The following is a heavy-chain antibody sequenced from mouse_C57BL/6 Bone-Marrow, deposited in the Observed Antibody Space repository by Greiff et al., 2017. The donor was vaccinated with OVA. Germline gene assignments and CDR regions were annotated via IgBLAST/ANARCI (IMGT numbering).Heavy chain of an antibody. CDR3: ARDTMITSAWFAY. V-gene: IGHV5-4*01. D-gene: IGHD2-4*01. CDR2: ISDGGSYT. Sequence: EVKVVESGGGLVKPGGSLKLSCAASGFTFSSYAMSWVRQTPEKRLEWVATISDGGSYTYYPDNVKGRFTISRDNAKNNLYLQMSHLKSEDTAMYYCARDTMITSAWFAYWGQGTLVTVSA. J-gene: IGHJ3*01. CDR1: GFTFSSYA.